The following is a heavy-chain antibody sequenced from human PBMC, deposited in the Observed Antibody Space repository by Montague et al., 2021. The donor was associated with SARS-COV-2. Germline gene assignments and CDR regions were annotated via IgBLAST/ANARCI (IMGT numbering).Heavy chain of an antibody. V-gene: IGHV4-39*01. CDR1: GASISSPSYY. D-gene: IGHD2-15*01. J-gene: IGHJ6*02. CDR2: ISYSGNT. Sequence: SETLSLTCTVSGASISSPSYYWVWLRQPPGNGLDCIGSISYSGNTYSTPSLQSRVTKSAATPKNQFSLRLSSVTAAATAVYYCASHCGGGRCGFGMDVWGQGTTVTVSS. CDR3: ASHCGGGRCGFGMDV.